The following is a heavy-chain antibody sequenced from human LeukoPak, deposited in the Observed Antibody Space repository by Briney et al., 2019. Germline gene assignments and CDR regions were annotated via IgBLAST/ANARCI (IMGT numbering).Heavy chain of an antibody. V-gene: IGHV3-15*01. CDR1: GFTFSNAW. CDR2: IKSKTDGGTT. Sequence: GGSLRLSCAASGFTFSNAWMSWVRQAPGKGLEWVGRIKSKTDGGTTDYAAPVKGRFTISRDDSKNTLYLQMNSLKTEDTAVYYCTTAPRHDDNPLYSNYVGGQGTMVTVSS. CDR3: TTAPRHDDNPLYSNYV. J-gene: IGHJ3*01. D-gene: IGHD4-11*01.